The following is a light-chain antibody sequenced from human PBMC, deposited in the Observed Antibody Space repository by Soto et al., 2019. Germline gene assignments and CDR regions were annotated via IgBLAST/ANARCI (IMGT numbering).Light chain of an antibody. Sequence: QSVLTQPPSASGTPGQRVNISCSGSSSNIGSNYVYWYRQFPGTAPKLLIQRNNQRPSGVPARFSGSKSGTSASLAISGLRSEDESDYYCGGWDDSLSGPVLGGGNKVTV. V-gene: IGLV1-47*01. J-gene: IGLJ2*01. CDR3: GGWDDSLSGPV. CDR1: SSNIGSNY. CDR2: RNN.